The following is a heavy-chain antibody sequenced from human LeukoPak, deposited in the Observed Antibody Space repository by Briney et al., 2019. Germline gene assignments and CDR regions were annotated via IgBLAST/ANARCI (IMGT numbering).Heavy chain of an antibody. J-gene: IGHJ4*02. CDR1: GFTFSSYS. D-gene: IGHD6-19*01. Sequence: GGSLRLSCAASGFTFSSYSMNWVRQAPGKGLEWVSYISSSSSTIYYADSVKGRFTISRDNAKNSLYLQMNSLRVEDTAAYYCAKVRAPSGWFNSDYWGQGTLVTVSS. CDR3: AKVRAPSGWFNSDY. CDR2: ISSSSSTI. V-gene: IGHV3-48*01.